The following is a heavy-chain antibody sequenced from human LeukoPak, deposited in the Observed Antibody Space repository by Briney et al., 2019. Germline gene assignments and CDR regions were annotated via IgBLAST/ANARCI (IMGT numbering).Heavy chain of an antibody. J-gene: IGHJ3*02. Sequence: GESLKISCKGSGYSFTSYWISWVRQMPGKGLEWMGRIDPSDSYTNYSPSFQGHVTISADKSISTAYLQWSSLKASDTAMYYCARPGSHCSSTSCSDAFDIWGQGTMVTVSS. D-gene: IGHD2-2*01. CDR2: IDPSDSYT. CDR3: ARPGSHCSSTSCSDAFDI. CDR1: GYSFTSYW. V-gene: IGHV5-10-1*01.